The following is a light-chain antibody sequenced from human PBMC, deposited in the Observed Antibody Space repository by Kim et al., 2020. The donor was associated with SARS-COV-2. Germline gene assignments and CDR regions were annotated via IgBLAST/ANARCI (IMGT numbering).Light chain of an antibody. V-gene: IGLV1-47*01. J-gene: IGLJ1*01. Sequence: VTISCSGHRSSIGTTSVYWYQQPLIPRTAPKLLIDSNNQRPSGVPDRFSGSKAGTSASLAISGLRSEDEADYYCAAWDDSLSAYVFGTGTKVTVL. CDR1: RSSIGTTS. CDR3: AAWDDSLSAYV. CDR2: SNN.